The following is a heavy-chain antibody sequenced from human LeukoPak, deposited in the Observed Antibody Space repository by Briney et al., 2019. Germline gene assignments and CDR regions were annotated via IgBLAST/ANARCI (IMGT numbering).Heavy chain of an antibody. CDR2: IYHSGST. J-gene: IGHJ2*01. D-gene: IGHD2-2*01. V-gene: IGHV4-38-2*02. Sequence: PSETLSLTCTVSGYSISSGYYWGWIRQPPGKGLEWIGSIYHSGSTYYNPSLKSRVTISVDTSKNQFSLKLSSVTAADTAVYYCARESGMYQLLSSSWYFDLWGRGTLVTVSS. CDR1: GYSISSGYY. CDR3: ARESGMYQLLSSSWYFDL.